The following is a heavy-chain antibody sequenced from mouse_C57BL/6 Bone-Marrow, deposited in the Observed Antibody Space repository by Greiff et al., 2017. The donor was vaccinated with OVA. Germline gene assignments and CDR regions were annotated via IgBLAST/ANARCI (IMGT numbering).Heavy chain of an antibody. Sequence: QVQLQQPGAELVMPGASVKLSCKASGYTFTSYWMHWVKQRPGQGLEWIGEIDPSDSYTNYNQKFKGKSTLTVDKSSSPAYMQLSSLTSEDSAVYYCARDQSYGSSFYVGYWGQGTTLTVSS. CDR2: IDPSDSYT. D-gene: IGHD1-1*01. J-gene: IGHJ2*01. V-gene: IGHV1-69*01. CDR1: GYTFTSYW. CDR3: ARDQSYGSSFYVGY.